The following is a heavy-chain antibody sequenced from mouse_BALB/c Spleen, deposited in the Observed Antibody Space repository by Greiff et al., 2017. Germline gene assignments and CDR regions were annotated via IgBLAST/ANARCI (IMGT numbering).Heavy chain of an antibody. CDR3: ARSSDFYAMDY. Sequence: VQLVESGAELVRPGTSVKISCKASGYTFTNYWLGWVKQRPGHGLEWIGDIYPGGGYTNYNEKFKGKATLTADTSSSTAYMQLSSLTSEDSAVYFCARSSDFYAMDYWGQGTSVTVSS. CDR1: GYTFTNYW. V-gene: IGHV1-63*02. CDR2: IYPGGGYT. J-gene: IGHJ4*01. D-gene: IGHD2-10*02.